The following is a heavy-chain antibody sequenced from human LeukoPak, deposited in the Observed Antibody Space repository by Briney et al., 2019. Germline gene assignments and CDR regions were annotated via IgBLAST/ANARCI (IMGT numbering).Heavy chain of an antibody. Sequence: KPGGSLRLSCAASGFTFSNAWMSWVRQAPGKGLEWVGRIKSKTDGGTTDYAAPVKGRFTISRDDSKNTLYLQMNSLKTEDTAVYYCTTPGGSSGWYREPGFDYWGQGTLVTVSS. CDR2: IKSKTDGGTT. J-gene: IGHJ4*02. CDR1: GFTFSNAW. CDR3: TTPGGSSGWYREPGFDY. D-gene: IGHD6-19*01. V-gene: IGHV3-15*01.